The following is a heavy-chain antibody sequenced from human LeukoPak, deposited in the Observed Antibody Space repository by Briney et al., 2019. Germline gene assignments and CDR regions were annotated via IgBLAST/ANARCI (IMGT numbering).Heavy chain of an antibody. CDR3: ARPKGRGCNGGTCYTDWLDP. V-gene: IGHV4-30-4*01. Sequence: SETLSLTCTVSGASISSGDYYWSWIRQPPGKGLEWIGYIHYSGNSYYNPSLKSRVTISIDTSKNQFSLKLSSVTAADTAVYYCARPKGRGCNGGTCYTDWLDPWGQGTLVTVSS. J-gene: IGHJ5*02. CDR1: GASISSGDYY. D-gene: IGHD2-15*01. CDR2: IHYSGNS.